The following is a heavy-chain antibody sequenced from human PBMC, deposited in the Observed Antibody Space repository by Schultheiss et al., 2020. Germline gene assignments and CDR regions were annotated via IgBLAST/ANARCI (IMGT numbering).Heavy chain of an antibody. J-gene: IGHJ6*02. CDR2: INHSGST. V-gene: IGHV4-34*01. Sequence: GSLRLSCAVYGGSFSGYYWSWIRQPPGKGLEWIGEINHSGSTNYNPSLKSRVTISVDTSKNQFFLKLSSVTAADTAVYYCARSGEHCSSTSCYTYYYYGMDVWGQGTTVTVSS. CDR1: GGSFSGYY. CDR3: ARSGEHCSSTSCYTYYYYGMDV. D-gene: IGHD2-2*02.